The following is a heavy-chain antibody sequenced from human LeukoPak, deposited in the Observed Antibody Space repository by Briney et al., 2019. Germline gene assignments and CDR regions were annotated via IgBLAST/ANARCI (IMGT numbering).Heavy chain of an antibody. D-gene: IGHD3-22*01. Sequence: SETLSLTCTVSGDSLTSYYWSWIRQPAGKGLEWIGRIYTSGSTDYNPSLRSRVTMSVDTSQDQFSLKLNSVTAADTAVYYCATTTYDYDTRGYYFLDYWGQGALVTVSS. J-gene: IGHJ4*02. CDR2: IYTSGST. CDR3: ATTTYDYDTRGYYFLDY. V-gene: IGHV4-4*07. CDR1: GDSLTSYY.